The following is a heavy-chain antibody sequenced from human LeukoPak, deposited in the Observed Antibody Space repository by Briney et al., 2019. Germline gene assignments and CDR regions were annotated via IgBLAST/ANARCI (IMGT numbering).Heavy chain of an antibody. J-gene: IGHJ4*02. D-gene: IGHD3-9*01. V-gene: IGHV3-7*04. CDR3: ARGGTYYDILTDYYTAWYFDY. CDR2: IKQDGSEK. CDR1: GFTFSSYW. Sequence: GGSLRLSCAASGFTFSSYWMSWVRQAPGKGLEWVANIKQDGSEKYYVDSVKGRFTISRDNAKNSLYLQMNSLRAEDTAVYYCARGGTYYDILTDYYTAWYFDYWGQGTLVTVSS.